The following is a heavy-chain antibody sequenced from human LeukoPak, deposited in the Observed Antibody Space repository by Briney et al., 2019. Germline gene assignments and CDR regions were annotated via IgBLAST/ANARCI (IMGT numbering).Heavy chain of an antibody. Sequence: SVKVSCKASGGTFSSYAISWVRQAPGQGLEWMGRIIPILGIANYAQKFQGRVTITADKSTSTAYMELSSLRSEDTAVYYCARTLVREVFDYWGQGTLVTVSS. J-gene: IGHJ4*02. D-gene: IGHD3-10*01. CDR1: GGTFSSYA. CDR2: IIPILGIA. V-gene: IGHV1-69*04. CDR3: ARTLVREVFDY.